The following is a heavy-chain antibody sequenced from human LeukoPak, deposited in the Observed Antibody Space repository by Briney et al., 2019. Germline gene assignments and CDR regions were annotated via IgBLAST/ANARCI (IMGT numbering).Heavy chain of an antibody. Sequence: GGSLRLSCVASGFTFSSYAMSWVRQAPGKGLEWVSAISGSGGSTYYADSVKGRFTISRDNSKNTLYLQMNSLRAEDTAVYYCAKGVRGGLGYFDYWGQGTLVTVSS. CDR3: AKGVRGGLGYFDY. CDR2: ISGSGGST. V-gene: IGHV3-23*01. CDR1: GFTFSSYA. D-gene: IGHD3-10*01. J-gene: IGHJ4*02.